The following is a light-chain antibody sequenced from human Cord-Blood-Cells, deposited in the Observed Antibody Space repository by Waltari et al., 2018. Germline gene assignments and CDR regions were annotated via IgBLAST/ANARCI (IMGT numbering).Light chain of an antibody. CDR2: EVS. CDR3: SSYTSSSPVV. CDR1: SSDVGGYNY. Sequence: LPQPASVSGSPGQSITISCTGTSSDVGGYNYVSWYQQHSGKAPKLMIYEVSNRPSGVSNRFSGSKSGNTASLTISGLQAEDEADYYCSSYTSSSPVVFGGGTKLTVL. J-gene: IGLJ2*01. V-gene: IGLV2-14*01.